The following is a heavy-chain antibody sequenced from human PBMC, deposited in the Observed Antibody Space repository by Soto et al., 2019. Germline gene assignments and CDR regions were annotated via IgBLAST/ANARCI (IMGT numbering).Heavy chain of an antibody. Sequence: QVQLVQSGAEVKKPGASVKVSCKASGYTFTSYGISWVRQAPGQGLEWMGWISAYNGNTNYAQKLQGRVTMTTATTTSTGYMGLRSLRSDDTAVYYCARYPGTMVRGVSKFDYWGQGTLVTVSS. J-gene: IGHJ4*02. CDR1: GYTFTSYG. CDR2: ISAYNGNT. V-gene: IGHV1-18*01. CDR3: ARYPGTMVRGVSKFDY. D-gene: IGHD3-10*01.